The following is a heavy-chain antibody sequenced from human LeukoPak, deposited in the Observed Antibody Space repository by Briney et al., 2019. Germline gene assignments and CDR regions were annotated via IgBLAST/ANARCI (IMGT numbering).Heavy chain of an antibody. CDR3: ARVPTGGAFTTPHWYFDL. Sequence: SETLSLTCTVSGGSISSGDYYWSWIRQPPGKGLEWIGYIYYSGSTYYNPSLKSRVTISVDTSKNQFSLKLSSVTAADTAVYYCARVPTGGAFTTPHWYFDLWGRGTLVTVSS. V-gene: IGHV4-30-4*01. CDR1: GGSISSGDYY. CDR2: IYYSGST. J-gene: IGHJ2*01. D-gene: IGHD1-14*01.